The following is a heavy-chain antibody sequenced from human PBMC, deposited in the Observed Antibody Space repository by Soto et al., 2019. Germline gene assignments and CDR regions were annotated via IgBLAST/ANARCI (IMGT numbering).Heavy chain of an antibody. CDR1: GGSFSGYF. V-gene: IGHV4-34*01. CDR2: SGNTDYNPS. D-gene: IGHD2-15*01. Sequence: ASETLSLTCAVSGGSFSGYFWTWIRQPPGKGLEWIGGSGNTDYNPSLYNPSLKSRVTMSVDTSKKQFSLKLNSVTAADTAVYFCARGAGPPVTATHFFDYWGQGVQVTVSS. CDR3: ARGAGPPVTATHFFDY. J-gene: IGHJ4*02.